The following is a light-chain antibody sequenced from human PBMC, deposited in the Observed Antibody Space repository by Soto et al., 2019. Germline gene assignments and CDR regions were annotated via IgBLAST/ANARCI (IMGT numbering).Light chain of an antibody. Sequence: EIVLTQSPDTLSLSPGERATLSRRASQSVDTSLAWYQQKPGQAPRLLIYDASNRATGIPARFSGSGSGTDFTLSISSLEPEDFAVYYCQHRTSWPPTFGPGTKVDIK. CDR2: DAS. CDR3: QHRTSWPPT. CDR1: QSVDTS. J-gene: IGKJ3*01. V-gene: IGKV3-11*01.